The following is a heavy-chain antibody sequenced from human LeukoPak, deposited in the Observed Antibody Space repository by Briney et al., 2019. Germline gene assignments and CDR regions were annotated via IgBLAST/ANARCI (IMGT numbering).Heavy chain of an antibody. V-gene: IGHV3-23*01. D-gene: IGHD5-18*01. CDR3: AKGNRYSYGCFDY. CDR2: ISGSGGST. CDR1: GFTFSSYA. J-gene: IGHJ4*02. Sequence: PGGSLRLSCAASGFTFSSYAISWVRQAPGKGREGVSSISGSGGSTYYADSVKGRFTISRDNSKNTLYLQMNSLRAEDTAVYYCAKGNRYSYGCFDYWGQGTLVTVSS.